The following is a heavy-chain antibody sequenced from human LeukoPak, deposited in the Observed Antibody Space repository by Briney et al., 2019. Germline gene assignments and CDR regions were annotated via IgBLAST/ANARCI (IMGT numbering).Heavy chain of an antibody. CDR3: VRDDGAVKPC. J-gene: IGHJ4*02. CDR1: GFTLSSYW. Sequence: PGGSLRLSCAASGFTLSSYWMSWVRQAPGKGLEWVANIKRDGSEKYYVDSVKGRFTISRDNAKNSLFLQMSSLRVEDTAVYYCVRDDGAVKPCWGQGTLVPVSS. V-gene: IGHV3-7*01. CDR2: IKRDGSEK. D-gene: IGHD6-19*01.